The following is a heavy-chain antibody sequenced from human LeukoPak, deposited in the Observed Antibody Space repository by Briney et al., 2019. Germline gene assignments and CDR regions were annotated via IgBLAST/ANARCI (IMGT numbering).Heavy chain of an antibody. V-gene: IGHV4-31*11. CDR2: IYSSGST. J-gene: IGHJ4*02. CDR3: ARSPGSSSGYYEAYYFDY. D-gene: IGHD3-22*01. Sequence: KTSETLSLTCAVYGGSFSGYYWSWIRQHPGKGLEWIGYIYSSGSTYYNPSLKSRVTISVDTSKNQFSLNLSSVTAADTAVYYCARSPGSSSGYYEAYYFDYWGQGTLVTVSS. CDR1: GGSFSGYY.